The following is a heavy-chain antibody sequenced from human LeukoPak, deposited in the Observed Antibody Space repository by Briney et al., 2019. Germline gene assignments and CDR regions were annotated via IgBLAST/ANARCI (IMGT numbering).Heavy chain of an antibody. CDR1: GYTFTGYY. V-gene: IGHV1-2*02. Sequence: ASVKVSCKASGYTFTGYYMHWVRQAPGQGLEWMGWINPNSGGTNYAQKFQGRVTMTRDTSISTAYMELSRLRSDDTAVYYCARARVEYYYDSSGYSPFDYWGQGTLVTVSS. CDR2: INPNSGGT. CDR3: ARARVEYYYDSSGYSPFDY. D-gene: IGHD3-22*01. J-gene: IGHJ4*02.